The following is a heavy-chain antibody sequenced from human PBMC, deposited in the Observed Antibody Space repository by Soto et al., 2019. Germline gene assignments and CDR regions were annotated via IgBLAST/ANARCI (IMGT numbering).Heavy chain of an antibody. CDR2: ISNSGVST. CDR3: VIRQREVRYFGP. Sequence: PGGSLRLSCVTSGFSFRDYAMSWVRQAPGKGLEWVSGISNSGVSTYYADSVKGRFSISRDNSKNTLYLQMNSLRDDDTALFYCVIRQREVRYFGPWGQGTPVTVSS. V-gene: IGHV3-23*01. CDR1: GFSFRDYA. D-gene: IGHD1-1*01. J-gene: IGHJ5*02.